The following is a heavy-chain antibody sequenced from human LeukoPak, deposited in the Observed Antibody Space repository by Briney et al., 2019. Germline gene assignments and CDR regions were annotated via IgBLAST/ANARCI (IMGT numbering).Heavy chain of an antibody. CDR2: MYYSGST. J-gene: IGHJ6*02. V-gene: IGHV4-59*01. CDR3: ARQVVVVTALYGMDV. Sequence: SETLSLTCTVSGGSISPYYWSWIRQPPGKGLEWIAYMYYSGSTNYNPSLKSRVTISVDTSKNQFSLRLSSVTAADTAVYYCARQVVVVTALYGMDVWGQGTTVTVSS. D-gene: IGHD2-21*02. CDR1: GGSISPYY.